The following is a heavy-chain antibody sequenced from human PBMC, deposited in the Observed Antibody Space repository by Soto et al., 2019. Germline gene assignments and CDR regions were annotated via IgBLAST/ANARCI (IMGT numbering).Heavy chain of an antibody. D-gene: IGHD3-10*01. J-gene: IGHJ5*02. V-gene: IGHV1-69*06. CDR3: ARYYYGSGSPSGGFDP. CDR1: GGTFSSYA. CDR2: IIPIFGTA. Sequence: QVQLVQSGAEVKKPGSSVKVSCKASGGTFSSYAISWVRQAPGQGLEWMGGIIPIFGTANYAQKFQGRVTITADKSTSTAYMELSSLRSEDTAVYYCARYYYGSGSPSGGFDPWGQGTPVTVSS.